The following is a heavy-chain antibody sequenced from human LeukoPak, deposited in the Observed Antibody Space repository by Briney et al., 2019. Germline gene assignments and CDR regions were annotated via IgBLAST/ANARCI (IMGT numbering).Heavy chain of an antibody. CDR1: GFTFSSYS. CDR3: ARDDRWLVPIDY. Sequence: GGSLRLSCAASGFTFSSYSMNWVRQAPGKGLEWVSSISSSSSYIYYADSVKGRFTISRDNAKNSLYLQMNSLRAEDTAVYYCARDDRWLVPIDYWGQGTLVTVSS. V-gene: IGHV3-21*01. D-gene: IGHD6-19*01. J-gene: IGHJ4*02. CDR2: ISSSSSYI.